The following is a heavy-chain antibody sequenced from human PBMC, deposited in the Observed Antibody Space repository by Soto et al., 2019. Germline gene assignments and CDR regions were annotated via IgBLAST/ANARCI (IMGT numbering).Heavy chain of an antibody. CDR3: VRDVSGWYGY. CDR2: IRQDGGEK. D-gene: IGHD6-19*01. CDR1: GFTFSTFW. Sequence: EVQLVESGGGLVQPGGSLRLSCATSGFTFSTFWMPWVRQTPGKGLEWVANIRQDGGEKYYVDSVRGRFTISRDNANNSLYLKMNRLRAEDTATHYCVRDVSGWYGYWGKGKLVTVSS. V-gene: IGHV3-7*05. J-gene: IGHJ4*02.